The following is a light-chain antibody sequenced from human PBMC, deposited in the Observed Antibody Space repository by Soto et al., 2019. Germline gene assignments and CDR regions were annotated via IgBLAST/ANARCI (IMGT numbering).Light chain of an antibody. CDR2: NAS. CDR3: QQRGDWPPIT. CDR1: QSVSTF. Sequence: EIVLRQSPATLSLSPGERAILSCRASQSVSTFLAWFQQKPGQPPRLLIYNASNRTTGISARFSGSGSGTDFTLSISSLEPEDFAVYYCQQRGDWPPITFGQGTRLEIK. V-gene: IGKV3-11*01. J-gene: IGKJ5*01.